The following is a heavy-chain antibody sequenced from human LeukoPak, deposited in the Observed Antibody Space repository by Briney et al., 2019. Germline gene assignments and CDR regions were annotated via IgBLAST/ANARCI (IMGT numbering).Heavy chain of an antibody. D-gene: IGHD2-2*01. Sequence: SETLSLTCTASGGSISSGSYYWSWIRQPAGKGLEWIGRIYTSGSTNYNPSLKSRVTISVDTSKNQFSLKLSSVTAADTAVYYCARLCSSTSCYYSDAFDIWGQGTMVTVSS. CDR3: ARLCSSTSCYYSDAFDI. V-gene: IGHV4-61*02. CDR2: IYTSGST. CDR1: GGSISSGSYY. J-gene: IGHJ3*02.